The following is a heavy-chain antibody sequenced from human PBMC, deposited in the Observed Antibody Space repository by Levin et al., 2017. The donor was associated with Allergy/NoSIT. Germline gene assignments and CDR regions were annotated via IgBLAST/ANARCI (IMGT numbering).Heavy chain of an antibody. V-gene: IGHV3-11*05. CDR3: ARDRVDGTRNAFDI. CDR1: GFTFSDYY. Sequence: GESLKISCAASGFTFSDYYMSWIRQAPGKGLEWVSYISGSTSYTNYADSVKGRFTISRDNARNSLYLQMNSLRAEDTAVYYCARDRVDGTRNAFDIWGQGTKVTVAS. D-gene: IGHD5-24*01. CDR2: ISGSTSYT. J-gene: IGHJ3*02.